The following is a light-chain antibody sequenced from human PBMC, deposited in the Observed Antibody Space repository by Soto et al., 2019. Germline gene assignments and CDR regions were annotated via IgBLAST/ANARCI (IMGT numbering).Light chain of an antibody. Sequence: QPVLTQSPSASASLGASVKLTCTLSSGYSTYAIAWHQQQPQKGPRFLMKVYSDGSHIKGDGIPERFSGSSSGAGADRYLTIARLQSDDEADYYCQTWFTGIQVFGTWTKVTVL. J-gene: IGLJ1*01. CDR2: VYSDGSH. CDR3: QTWFTGIQV. CDR1: SGYSTYA. V-gene: IGLV4-69*01.